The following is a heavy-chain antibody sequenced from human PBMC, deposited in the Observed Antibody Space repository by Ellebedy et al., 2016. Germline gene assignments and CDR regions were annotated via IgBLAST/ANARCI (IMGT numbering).Heavy chain of an antibody. CDR2: IYYSGST. V-gene: IGHV4-31*03. J-gene: IGHJ5*02. D-gene: IGHD3-10*01. CDR1: GGSISSGGYY. Sequence: LRLSXTVSGGSISSGGYYWSWIRQHPGKGLEWIGYIYYSGSTYYNPSLKSRVTISVDTSKNQFSLKLSSVTAADTAVYYCARLTMVRGVIITLFWFDPWGQGTLVTVSS. CDR3: ARLTMVRGVIITLFWFDP.